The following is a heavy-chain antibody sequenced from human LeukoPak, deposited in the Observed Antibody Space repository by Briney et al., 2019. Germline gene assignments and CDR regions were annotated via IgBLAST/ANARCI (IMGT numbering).Heavy chain of an antibody. J-gene: IGHJ5*02. Sequence: PGGSLTLSCAASGFTFSSYAMSCVRHAPGKGLEWVSAISGSGGSTYHADSVKGRFTISRDNSKNTLYLQMNSLRVEDTAVYYCAKGFCSSFTCYSRFDPWGQGTLVTVSS. V-gene: IGHV3-23*01. CDR2: ISGSGGST. CDR1: GFTFSSYA. D-gene: IGHD2-2*02. CDR3: AKGFCSSFTCYSRFDP.